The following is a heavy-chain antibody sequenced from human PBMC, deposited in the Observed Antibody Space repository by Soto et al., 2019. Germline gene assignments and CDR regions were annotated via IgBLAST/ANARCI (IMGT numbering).Heavy chain of an antibody. V-gene: IGHV1-8*01. CDR2: MNPNSGNT. CDR3: ARGPPQYCSGGSCYSFIRFDY. D-gene: IGHD2-15*01. J-gene: IGHJ4*02. CDR1: GYTFTSND. Sequence: ASVKVSCKAAGYTFTSNDINWVRQATGQGLEWMGWMNPNSGNTGYAQKFQGRVTMTRNTSISTAYMELSSLISEDTAVYYCARGPPQYCSGGSCYSFIRFDYWGQGTLVTVSS.